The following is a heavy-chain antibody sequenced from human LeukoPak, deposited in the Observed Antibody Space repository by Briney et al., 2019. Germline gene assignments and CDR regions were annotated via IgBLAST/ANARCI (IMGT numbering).Heavy chain of an antibody. V-gene: IGHV1-18*01. D-gene: IGHD3-3*01. CDR3: ARDRKGSITIFGVATDRHYYYYGMDV. CDR1: GYTFTSYG. CDR2: ISAYNGNT. J-gene: IGHJ6*02. Sequence: ASVKVSCKASGYTFTSYGISWVRQAPGQGLEWMGWISAYNGNTNYAQKLQGRVTMTTDTSTSTAYMELRSLRSDDTAVYYCARDRKGSITIFGVATDRHYYYYGMDVWGQGTTVTVSS.